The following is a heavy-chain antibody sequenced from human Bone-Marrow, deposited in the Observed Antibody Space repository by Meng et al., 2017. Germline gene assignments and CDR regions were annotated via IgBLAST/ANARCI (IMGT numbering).Heavy chain of an antibody. D-gene: IGHD3-3*01. CDR3: ARAAYDIWSGYAP. J-gene: IGHJ5*02. CDR1: GASISSSHW. CDR2: IYHDGST. V-gene: IGHV4-4*02. Sequence: QMLLQDSGPGRVKPSGTLSLTCAVSGASISSSHWWGWVRQPPGKGLEWIGEIYHDGSTNYTPSLKSRVTISVDKSKNQFSLKLSSVTAADTAVYYCARAAYDIWSGYAPWGQGSLVTVSS.